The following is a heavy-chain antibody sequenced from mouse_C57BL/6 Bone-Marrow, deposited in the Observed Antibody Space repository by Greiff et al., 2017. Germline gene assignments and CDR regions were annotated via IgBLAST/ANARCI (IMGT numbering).Heavy chain of an antibody. J-gene: IGHJ4*01. CDR2: IYPRDGST. Sequence: VKLMESDAELVKPGASVKISCKVSGYTFTDHTIHWMKQRPEQGLEWIGYIYPRDGSTKYNEKFKGKATLTADKSSSTAYMQLNSLTSEDSAVYFCARRTAQATPVSYAMDYWGQGTSVTVSS. D-gene: IGHD3-2*02. CDR1: GYTFTDHT. V-gene: IGHV1-78*01. CDR3: ARRTAQATPVSYAMDY.